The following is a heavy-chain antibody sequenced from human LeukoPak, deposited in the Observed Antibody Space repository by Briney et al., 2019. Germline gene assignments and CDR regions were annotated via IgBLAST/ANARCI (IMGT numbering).Heavy chain of an antibody. Sequence: SETLSLTCAVSGGSINNHKWWSWIRQSPGKGLEWLGEIFYTGSPNYNPSFKSRITMSVDKSNNQFSLILTSVTVADTAVYHCARDGNSYYDHWGQGTLVTVTS. CDR1: GGSINNHKW. CDR2: IFYTGSP. D-gene: IGHD4-11*01. J-gene: IGHJ5*02. V-gene: IGHV4-4*02. CDR3: ARDGNSYYDH.